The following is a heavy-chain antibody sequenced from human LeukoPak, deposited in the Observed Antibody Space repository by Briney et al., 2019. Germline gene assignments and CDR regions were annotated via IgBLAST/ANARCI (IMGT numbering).Heavy chain of an antibody. Sequence: PSETLSLTCTVSGGSIGSYYWSWIRQPPGKGLECIGYIYYIGSTNYNPSLKSRVTISVDTSKNQFSLKLSSVTAADTAVYYCAREGYYDSSGYQGNLLDYGGQGTLVTVSS. CDR2: IYYIGST. CDR1: GGSIGSYY. D-gene: IGHD3-22*01. J-gene: IGHJ4*02. V-gene: IGHV4-59*01. CDR3: AREGYYDSSGYQGNLLDY.